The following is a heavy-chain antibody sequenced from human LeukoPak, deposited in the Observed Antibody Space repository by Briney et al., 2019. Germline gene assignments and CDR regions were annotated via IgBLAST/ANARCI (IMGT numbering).Heavy chain of an antibody. J-gene: IGHJ4*02. D-gene: IGHD5-18*01. Sequence: GGSLRLSCAASGFTFSSYAMHWVRQAPGKGLEWVAVISYDGSNKYYADSVKGRFTISRDNSKNTLYLQMNSLRAEDTAVYYRARGTAMVRPYFDYWGQGTLVTVSS. V-gene: IGHV3-30-3*01. CDR3: ARGTAMVRPYFDY. CDR2: ISYDGSNK. CDR1: GFTFSSYA.